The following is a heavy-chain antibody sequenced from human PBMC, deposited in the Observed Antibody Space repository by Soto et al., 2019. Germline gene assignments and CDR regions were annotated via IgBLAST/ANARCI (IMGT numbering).Heavy chain of an antibody. CDR1: GFTFSSYA. J-gene: IGHJ4*02. Sequence: GGSLRLSCAASGFTFSSYAMHWVRQAPGKGLEWVAVISYDGSNKYYADSVKGRFTISRDNSKNTLYLQMNSLRAEDTAVYYCARGRPSRSSWYRGYFDYWGQGTLVTVSS. D-gene: IGHD6-13*01. CDR3: ARGRPSRSSWYRGYFDY. V-gene: IGHV3-30-3*01. CDR2: ISYDGSNK.